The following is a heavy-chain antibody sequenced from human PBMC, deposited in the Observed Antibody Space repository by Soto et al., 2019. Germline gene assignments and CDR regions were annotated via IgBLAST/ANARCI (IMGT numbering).Heavy chain of an antibody. V-gene: IGHV4-34*01. Sequence: ASETLSLTCAVYGGSFSGYYWSWIRQPPGKGLEWIGEINHSGSTNYNPSLKSRVTISVDTSKNQFSLKLSSVTAADTAVYYCARGGYYDILTGSLTPFDYWGQGTLVTVSS. CDR3: ARGGYYDILTGSLTPFDY. CDR1: GGSFSGYY. J-gene: IGHJ4*02. D-gene: IGHD3-9*01. CDR2: INHSGST.